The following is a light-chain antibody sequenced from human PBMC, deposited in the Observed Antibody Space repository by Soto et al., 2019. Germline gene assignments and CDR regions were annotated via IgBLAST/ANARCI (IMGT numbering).Light chain of an antibody. Sequence: EIVLTQSPATLSLSPGERATLSCRASQSVSSYLAWYQQKPGQAPRLLIYDASNRATGIPARFSGSGSGTDFTLTISSLEPEDFAVYRCQPRSNWPPGYTFGQGTKLEIK. V-gene: IGKV3-11*01. CDR1: QSVSSY. CDR3: QPRSNWPPGYT. J-gene: IGKJ2*01. CDR2: DAS.